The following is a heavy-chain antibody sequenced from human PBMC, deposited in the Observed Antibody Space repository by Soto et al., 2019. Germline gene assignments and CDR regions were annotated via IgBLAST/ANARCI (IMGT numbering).Heavy chain of an antibody. CDR2: IDPTDSDT. CDR1: GYDFMKYW. V-gene: IGHV5-10-1*01. Sequence: GEYLKISCKVSGYDFMKYWIIWLRQMPGKGLEWMGRIDPTDSDTNYSPSFQGHVTISVDKSISTAFLKWSSLQASDTAIYYCARRSLTMTRNFNDMDVWGQGTTVRVSS. D-gene: IGHD3-22*01. CDR3: ARRSLTMTRNFNDMDV. J-gene: IGHJ6*02.